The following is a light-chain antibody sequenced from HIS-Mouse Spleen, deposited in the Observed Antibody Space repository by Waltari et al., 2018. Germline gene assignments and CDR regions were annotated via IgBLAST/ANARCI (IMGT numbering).Light chain of an antibody. J-gene: IGLJ3*02. CDR3: AAWDDSLSGPV. V-gene: IGLV1-47*01. CDR1: SSNIGSNY. CDR2: RNN. Sequence: QSVLTQPPSASGTPGQRVTISCSGSSSNIGSNYVYWYQQLPGTAPKLLINRNNQRPSGVPDRFSGSKSGTSAPLAISGLRSEDEADYYCAAWDDSLSGPVFGGGTKLTVL.